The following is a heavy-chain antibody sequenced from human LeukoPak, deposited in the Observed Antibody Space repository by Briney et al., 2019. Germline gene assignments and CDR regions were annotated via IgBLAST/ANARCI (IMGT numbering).Heavy chain of an antibody. J-gene: IGHJ5*01. CDR1: GGTSSSYA. CDR2: IIPILGIA. Sequence: GASVKVSCKASGGTSSSYAISWVRQAPGQGLEWMGRIIPILGIANYAQKFQGRVTITADKSTSTAYMELSSLRSEDTAVYYCARDNEQWFDYWGQGTLVTVSS. D-gene: IGHD2-8*01. CDR3: ARDNEQWFDY. V-gene: IGHV1-69*04.